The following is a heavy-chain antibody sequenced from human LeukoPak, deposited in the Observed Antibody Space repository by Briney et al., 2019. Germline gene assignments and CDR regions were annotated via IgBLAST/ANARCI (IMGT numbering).Heavy chain of an antibody. CDR1: GFTVSSTY. Sequence: PGGSLRLSCAASGFTVSSTYMSWVRQAPGKGLEWVSRIKSDGSSTSYADSVKGRFTISRDNAKNTLYLQMNSLRAEDTAVYYCARGDCSSTSCYGGYYAMDVWGQGTTVTVSS. CDR3: ARGDCSSTSCYGGYYAMDV. J-gene: IGHJ6*02. CDR2: IKSDGSST. D-gene: IGHD2-2*01. V-gene: IGHV3-74*01.